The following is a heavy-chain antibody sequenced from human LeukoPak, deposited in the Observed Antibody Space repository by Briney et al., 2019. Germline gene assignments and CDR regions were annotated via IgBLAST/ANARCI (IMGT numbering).Heavy chain of an antibody. CDR2: IYHSGST. CDR1: GHSISSGYY. V-gene: IGHV4-38-2*02. D-gene: IGHD3-10*01. Sequence: SETLSLTCTVSGHSISSGYYWGWIRQPPGKGLEWIGNIYHSGSTYSIPSLKSRVTISVDTSNNQFSLKLSSVTAADTAVYYCAREMYYYGSGSEEYYYYMDVWGKGTTVTVSS. J-gene: IGHJ6*03. CDR3: AREMYYYGSGSEEYYYYMDV.